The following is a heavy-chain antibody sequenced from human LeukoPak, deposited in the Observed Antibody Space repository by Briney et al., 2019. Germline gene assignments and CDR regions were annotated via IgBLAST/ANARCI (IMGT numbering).Heavy chain of an antibody. CDR1: GYTFTSYG. Sequence: ASVKVSCKASGYTFTSYGISWVRQAPGQGLEWMGWISAYNGNTNYAQKLQGRVTMTTDTSTSTAHMELRSLRSDDTAVYYCAREMEVGSSSTWGQGTLVTVSS. D-gene: IGHD6-6*01. CDR3: AREMEVGSSST. V-gene: IGHV1-18*01. CDR2: ISAYNGNT. J-gene: IGHJ5*02.